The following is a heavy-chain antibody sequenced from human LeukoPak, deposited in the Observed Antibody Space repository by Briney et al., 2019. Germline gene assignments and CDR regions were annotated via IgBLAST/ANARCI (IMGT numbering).Heavy chain of an antibody. J-gene: IGHJ5*02. CDR2: IYYSGST. Sequence: PSETLSLTCTVSGGSISSSSYYWGWIRQPPGKGLEWIGSIYYSGSTYYNPSLKSRVTISVDTSKNQFSLKLSSVTAADTAVYYCARRRRTIFGVVIKTWFDPWGQGTLVTVSS. CDR1: GGSISSSSYY. D-gene: IGHD3-3*01. CDR3: ARRRRTIFGVVIKTWFDP. V-gene: IGHV4-39*01.